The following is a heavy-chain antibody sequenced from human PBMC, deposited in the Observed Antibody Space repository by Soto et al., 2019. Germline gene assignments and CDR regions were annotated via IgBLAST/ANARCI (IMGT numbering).Heavy chain of an antibody. J-gene: IGHJ4*02. CDR1: GYTFTGYY. Sequence: ASMKVSCKASGYTFTGYYMHWVRQAPGQGLEWMGWINPNSGGTNYAQKFQGWVTMTRDTSISTAYMELSRLRSDDTAVYYCARSRNDFWSGYFDYWGQGTLVTVSS. CDR3: ARSRNDFWSGYFDY. CDR2: INPNSGGT. D-gene: IGHD3-3*01. V-gene: IGHV1-2*04.